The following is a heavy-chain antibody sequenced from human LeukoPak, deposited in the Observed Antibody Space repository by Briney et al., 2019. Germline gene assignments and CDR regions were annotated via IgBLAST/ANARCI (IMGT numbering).Heavy chain of an antibody. CDR3: AKAAAGSQHSYYYYYYLDV. D-gene: IGHD6-13*01. J-gene: IGHJ6*03. CDR2: INPSSGGT. Sequence: ASVKVSCKASGYTFTSYYMHWVRQAPGQGLEWMGWINPSSGGTNYAQKFQGRVTMTRDTSISTAYMELSRLRSDDTAVYYCAKAAAGSQHSYYYYYYLDVWGTGTTVTISS. V-gene: IGHV1-2*02. CDR1: GYTFTSYY.